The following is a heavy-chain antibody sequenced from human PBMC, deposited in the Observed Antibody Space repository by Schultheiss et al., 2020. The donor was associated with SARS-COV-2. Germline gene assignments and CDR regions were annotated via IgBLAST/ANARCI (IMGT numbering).Heavy chain of an antibody. CDR1: GDSVSSNSAT. CDR3: ARGTEADFDY. V-gene: IGHV6-1*01. Sequence: SQTLSLTCAISGDSVSSNSATWNWIRRSPLRGLEWLGRTYYRSKWYNDYVLSVKSRITINPDTSKNQFSLQLNSVTPEDTAVYYCARGTEADFDYWGQGILVTVSS. J-gene: IGHJ4*02. CDR2: TYYRSKWYN.